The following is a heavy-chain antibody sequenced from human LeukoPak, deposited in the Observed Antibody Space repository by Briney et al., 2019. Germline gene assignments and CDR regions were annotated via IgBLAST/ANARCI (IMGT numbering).Heavy chain of an antibody. V-gene: IGHV4-59*08. J-gene: IGHJ4*02. CDR1: GGSISSYY. Sequence: SETLSLTCTVSGGSISSYYWSWIRQLPGKGLEWIGYIYYSGGTNYNPSLKSRVTISVDTSKNQFSLKLSSVTAADTAVYYCARLGFSNSGSYLAPSDYWGQGTLVTVSS. D-gene: IGHD1-26*01. CDR3: ARLGFSNSGSYLAPSDY. CDR2: IYYSGGT.